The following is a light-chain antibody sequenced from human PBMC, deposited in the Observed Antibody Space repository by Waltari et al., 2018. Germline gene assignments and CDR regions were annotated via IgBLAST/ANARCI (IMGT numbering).Light chain of an antibody. CDR2: DAS. CDR3: QQRSTWLAFT. CDR1: QSVKY. J-gene: IGKJ4*01. Sequence: EIVLTQSPATLPLSPGERATLSCRASQSVKYVAWFQHKPGQTPRLLIYDASNRATGIPARFSGSGSGTDFTLTISSLAPEDFAVYYCQQRSTWLAFTFGGGTKVELK. V-gene: IGKV3-11*01.